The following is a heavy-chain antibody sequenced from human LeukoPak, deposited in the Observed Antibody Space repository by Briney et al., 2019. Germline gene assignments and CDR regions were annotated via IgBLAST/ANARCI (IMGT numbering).Heavy chain of an antibody. CDR1: GGTFSSYA. D-gene: IGHD1-1*01. CDR3: ARDLSGHWTYDY. J-gene: IGHJ4*01. V-gene: IGHV1-69*13. Sequence: SVKVSCKASGGTFSSYAISWVRQAPGQGLEWMGGIIPIFGTANYAQKFQGRVTITADESTSTAYMELSSLRTEDTAMYYCARDLSGHWTYDYWGQGTLVTVSS. CDR2: IIPIFGTA.